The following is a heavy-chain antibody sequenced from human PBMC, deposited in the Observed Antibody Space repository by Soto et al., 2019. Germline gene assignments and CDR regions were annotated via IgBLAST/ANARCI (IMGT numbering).Heavy chain of an antibody. CDR2: ITPFNGNT. V-gene: IGHV1-45*02. D-gene: IGHD3-22*01. CDR1: GYTFTYRY. J-gene: IGHJ6*02. Sequence: GASVKVSCKASGYTFTYRYLHWVRQAPGQALEWMGWITPFNGNTNYAQKFQDRVTITRDRSMSTAYMELSSLRSEDTAMYYCAYYRTGYGMDVWGQGTTVTVSS. CDR3: AYYRTGYGMDV.